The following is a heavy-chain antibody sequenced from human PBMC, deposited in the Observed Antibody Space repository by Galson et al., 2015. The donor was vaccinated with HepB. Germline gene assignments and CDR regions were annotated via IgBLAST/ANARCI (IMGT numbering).Heavy chain of an antibody. CDR2: INAGNGDT. D-gene: IGHD2-15*01. CDR1: GYTFSEYT. CDR3: ARSTALVAAAD. Sequence: SVKVSCKASGYTFSEYTIHWVRQAPAQRLEWMGWINAGNGDTKYSQKFQGRVTFTRDTSASTAYMDLSSLGSEDTAVYYCARSTALVAAADWGQGTLVTVSS. J-gene: IGHJ4*02. V-gene: IGHV1-3*01.